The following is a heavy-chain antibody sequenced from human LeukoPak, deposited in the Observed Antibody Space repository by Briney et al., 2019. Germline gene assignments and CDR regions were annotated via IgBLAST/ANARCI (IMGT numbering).Heavy chain of an antibody. Sequence: PSETLSLTCNVSGGSISSTNYYWGWIRQAPGKGLEWIGYIYHSGSTYYNPSLKSRVTISVDRSKNQFSLKLSSVTAADTAVYYCARDLSGYGLYYFDYWGQGTLVTVSS. V-gene: IGHV4-39*07. D-gene: IGHD5-12*01. J-gene: IGHJ4*02. CDR2: IYHSGST. CDR1: GGSISSTNYY. CDR3: ARDLSGYGLYYFDY.